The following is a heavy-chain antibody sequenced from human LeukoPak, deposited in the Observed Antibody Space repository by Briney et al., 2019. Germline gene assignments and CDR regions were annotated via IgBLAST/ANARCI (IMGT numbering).Heavy chain of an antibody. Sequence: PSETLSLTCAVYGGSFSGYYWSWIRQPPGKGLEWIGEINHSGSTNYNPSLKSRVTISVDTSKNQFSLKLSSVTAADTAVYYCARVGRFRGSGWPPSDYYGMDVWGQGTTVTVSS. CDR1: GGSFSGYY. J-gene: IGHJ6*02. D-gene: IGHD6-19*01. V-gene: IGHV4-34*01. CDR2: INHSGST. CDR3: ARVGRFRGSGWPPSDYYGMDV.